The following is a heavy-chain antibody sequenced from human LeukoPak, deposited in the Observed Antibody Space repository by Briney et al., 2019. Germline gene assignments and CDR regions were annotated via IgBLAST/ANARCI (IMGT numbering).Heavy chain of an antibody. CDR1: GFTFSSYA. D-gene: IGHD6-19*01. V-gene: IGHV3-64*04. Sequence: PGGSLRLSCSASGFTFSSYAMHWVRQAPGKGLEYVSAISSNGGSTYYADSVKGRFTISRDNSKNTLYLQMNSLRAEGTAVYYCRGQPFSGGGDFDYWGQGTLVTVSS. CDR2: ISSNGGST. CDR3: RGQPFSGGGDFDY. J-gene: IGHJ4*02.